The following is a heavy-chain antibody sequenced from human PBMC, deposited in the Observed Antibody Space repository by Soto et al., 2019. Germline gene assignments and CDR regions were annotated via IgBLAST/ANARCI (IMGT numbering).Heavy chain of an antibody. J-gene: IGHJ6*02. Sequence: ASVKVSCKASGYSFTDYHIHWVRQAPGQGLEWLGRINPKSGGTSTAQKFQGWVTMTTDTPISTASMELTRLTSDDTATYYCARGDSTDCSNGVCSFFYNHDMDVWGQGTTVTVSS. CDR1: GYSFTDYH. D-gene: IGHD2-8*01. CDR2: INPKSGGT. CDR3: ARGDSTDCSNGVCSFFYNHDMDV. V-gene: IGHV1-2*04.